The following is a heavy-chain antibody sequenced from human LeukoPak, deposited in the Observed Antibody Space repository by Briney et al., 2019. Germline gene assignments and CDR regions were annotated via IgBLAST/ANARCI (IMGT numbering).Heavy chain of an antibody. CDR3: ARGGTSGSYDY. Sequence: ASVKVSCKASGYTFTSYDINWVRQAPGQGLEWMGWISAYNGNTNYAQKLQGRVTMTTDTSTTTAYMELRSLKSDDTAVYYCARGGTSGSYDYWGQGTLVTVSS. CDR2: ISAYNGNT. CDR1: GYTFTSYD. J-gene: IGHJ4*02. D-gene: IGHD1-26*01. V-gene: IGHV1-18*01.